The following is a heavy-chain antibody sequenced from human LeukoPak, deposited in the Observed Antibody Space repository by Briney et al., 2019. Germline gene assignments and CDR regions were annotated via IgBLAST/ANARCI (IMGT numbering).Heavy chain of an antibody. J-gene: IGHJ5*02. CDR1: GGSISSYY. Sequence: SETLSLTCTVSGGSISSYYWSWIRQPPGKGLEWIGYIYYSGSTNYNPSLKSRVTISVDTSKNQFSLKLSSVTAADTAVYYCARDSIWVFGGENWFDPWGQGTLATVSS. CDR3: ARDSIWVFGGENWFDP. CDR2: IYYSGST. V-gene: IGHV4-59*12. D-gene: IGHD3-16*01.